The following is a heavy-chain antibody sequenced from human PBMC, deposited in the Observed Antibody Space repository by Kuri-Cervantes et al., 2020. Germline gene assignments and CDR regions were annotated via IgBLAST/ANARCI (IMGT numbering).Heavy chain of an antibody. CDR1: GFTFSSYA. CDR3: ARDHSTYGSGSLDY. V-gene: IGHV3-33*08. CDR2: IWYDGSNK. Sequence: GESLKISCAASGFTFSSYAMHWVRQAPGKGLEWVAVIWYDGSNKYYADSVKGRFTISRDNSKNTLYLQMNSLRAEDTAVYYCARDHSTYGSGSLDYWGQGTLVTVSS. J-gene: IGHJ4*02. D-gene: IGHD3-10*01.